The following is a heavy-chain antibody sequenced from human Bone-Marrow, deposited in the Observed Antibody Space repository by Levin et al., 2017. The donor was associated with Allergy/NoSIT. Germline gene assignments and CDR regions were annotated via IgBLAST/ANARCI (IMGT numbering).Heavy chain of an antibody. CDR3: ARGVAGDGYSLFDY. V-gene: IGHV3-30*04. D-gene: IGHD5-24*01. J-gene: IGHJ4*02. CDR2: ISYDGSNK. CDR1: GFTFSSYA. Sequence: GGSLRLSCAASGFTFSSYAMHWVRQAPGKGLEWVAVISYDGSNKYYADSVKGRFTISRDNSKNTLYLQMNSLRAEDTAVYYCARGVAGDGYSLFDYWGQGTLVTVSS.